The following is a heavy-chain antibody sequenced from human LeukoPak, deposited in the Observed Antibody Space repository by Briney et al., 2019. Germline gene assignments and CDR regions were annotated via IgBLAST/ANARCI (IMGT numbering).Heavy chain of an antibody. J-gene: IGHJ4*02. CDR1: GYTFTGYY. CDR3: ARDSQVHDSLGY. CDR2: INPNSGGT. V-gene: IGHV1-2*06. D-gene: IGHD3-22*01. Sequence: ASVKVSCKASGYTFTGYYMHWVRQAPGQGLEWMGRINPNSGGTNYAQKFQGRVTMTRDTSISTAYMELSRLRSDDTAVYYCARDSQVHDSLGYWGQGTLVTVSS.